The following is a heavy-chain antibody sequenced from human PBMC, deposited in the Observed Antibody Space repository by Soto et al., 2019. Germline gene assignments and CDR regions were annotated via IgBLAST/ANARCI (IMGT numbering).Heavy chain of an antibody. D-gene: IGHD2-2*01. J-gene: IGHJ4*02. CDR2: IYRGGGT. CDR1: DGSISTSDW. Sequence: QVQLQESGPGLVKPSGTLSLTCTVSDGSISTSDWWSWVRQAPGKGFEWIGEIYRGGGTSYNPSLKGRVTMSSERSKNQFSLQLTSVTAADTAMYYCARVKVIPAATGFDYWGQGTLVTVSS. V-gene: IGHV4-4*02. CDR3: ARVKVIPAATGFDY.